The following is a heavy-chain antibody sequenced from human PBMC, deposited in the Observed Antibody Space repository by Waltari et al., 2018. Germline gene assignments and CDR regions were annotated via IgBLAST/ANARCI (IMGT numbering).Heavy chain of an antibody. CDR1: GGSFSGYY. CDR2: INHSGST. CDR3: ARGPLRYFDWLLYGWFDP. V-gene: IGHV4-34*01. Sequence: QVQLQQWGAGLLKPSETLSLTCAVYGGSFSGYYWSWIRQPPGQGLEWIGEINHSGSTNYNPSLKSRVTISVDTSKNQFSLKLSSVTAADTAVYYCARGPLRYFDWLLYGWFDPWGQGTLVTVSS. J-gene: IGHJ5*02. D-gene: IGHD3-9*01.